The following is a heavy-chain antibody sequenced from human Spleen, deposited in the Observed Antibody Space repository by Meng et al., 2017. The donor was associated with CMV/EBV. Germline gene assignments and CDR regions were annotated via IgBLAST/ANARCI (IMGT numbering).Heavy chain of an antibody. D-gene: IGHD3-22*01. Sequence: YGINWVRQAPGQGLEVMGHLPPFRATTNYAQKFRAKVTITADGSTTTSYMELSSLRSDDTAVYYCARSPPPNYYDDSGFYSSFDFWGQGTLVTVSS. CDR2: LPPFRATT. V-gene: IGHV1-69*11. CDR1: YG. J-gene: IGHJ4*02. CDR3: ARSPPPNYYDDSGFYSSFDF.